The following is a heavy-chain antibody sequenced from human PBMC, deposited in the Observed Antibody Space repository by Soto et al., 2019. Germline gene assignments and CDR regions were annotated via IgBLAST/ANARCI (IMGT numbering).Heavy chain of an antibody. CDR2: INPSGGST. V-gene: IGHV1-46*01. CDR1: GYTFTSYY. D-gene: IGHD3-16*02. Sequence: ASVKVSCKASGYTFTSYYMHWVRQAPGQGLEWMGIINPSGGSTSYAQKFQGRATMTRDTSTSTVYMELSSLRSEDTAVYYCARDGLVVMITFGGVIGMSFDYWGQGTLVTVSS. CDR3: ARDGLVVMITFGGVIGMSFDY. J-gene: IGHJ4*02.